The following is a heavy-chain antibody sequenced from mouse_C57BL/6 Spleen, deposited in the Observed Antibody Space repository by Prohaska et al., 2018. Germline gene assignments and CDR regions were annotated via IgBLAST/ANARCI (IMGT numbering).Heavy chain of an antibody. CDR2: IRLKSDNYAT. V-gene: IGHV6-3*01. D-gene: IGHD1-3*01. CDR1: GFTFSNYW. Sequence: EVKLEESGGGLVQPGGSMKLSCVASGFTFSNYWMNWVRQSPTKGLEWVAQIRLKSDNYATHDAESVKGRFTISRDDSKSSVYLQMNNLRAEDTGIYDCTAPAGSSDYWGQGTTLTVSS. CDR3: TAPAGSSDY. J-gene: IGHJ2*01.